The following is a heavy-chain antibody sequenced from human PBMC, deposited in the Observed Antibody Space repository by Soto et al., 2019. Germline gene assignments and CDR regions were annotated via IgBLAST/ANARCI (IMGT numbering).Heavy chain of an antibody. CDR2: IKQDGSDK. CDR1: GFTFRSYW. Sequence: EVQLVESGGGLVQPGGSLRLSCAASGFTFRSYWMSWVRQAPGKGLEWVASIKQDGSDKYYVESVKGRFTISRDNAENSVDLLTNTLRAEETAVYYCARDKYVYDFFGADAAFDIWGQGTMVTASS. CDR3: ARDKYVYDFFGADAAFDI. V-gene: IGHV3-7*05. J-gene: IGHJ3*02. D-gene: IGHD3-3*01.